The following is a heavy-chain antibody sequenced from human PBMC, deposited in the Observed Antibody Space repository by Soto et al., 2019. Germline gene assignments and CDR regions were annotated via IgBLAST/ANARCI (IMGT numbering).Heavy chain of an antibody. CDR2: IYYSGST. V-gene: IGHV4-39*01. D-gene: IGHD3-3*01. CDR3: ARHVLRFLEWFSRNPDWFDP. J-gene: IGHJ5*02. Sequence: SETLSLTCTVSGGSICSSGYYWGWIRQPPGKGLEWIGSIYYSGSTYYNPSLKSRVTISVDTSKNQFSLKLSSVTAADTAVYYCARHVLRFLEWFSRNPDWFDPWGQGTLATVSS. CDR1: GGSICSSGYY.